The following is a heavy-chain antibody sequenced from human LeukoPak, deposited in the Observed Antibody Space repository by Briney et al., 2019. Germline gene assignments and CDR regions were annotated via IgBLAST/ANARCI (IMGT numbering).Heavy chain of an antibody. CDR1: GFTFSSYG. Sequence: GGSLRLSCAASGFTFSSYGMSWVRQAPGKGLEWVSVISGSTGRTYYADSVKVRFTISRDNSKNTLYLQMDSLRAEDTAVYYCAQGDYLGSGSYCDYWGQGTLVTVSS. V-gene: IGHV3-23*01. CDR2: ISGSTGRT. CDR3: AQGDYLGSGSYCDY. D-gene: IGHD3-10*01. J-gene: IGHJ4*02.